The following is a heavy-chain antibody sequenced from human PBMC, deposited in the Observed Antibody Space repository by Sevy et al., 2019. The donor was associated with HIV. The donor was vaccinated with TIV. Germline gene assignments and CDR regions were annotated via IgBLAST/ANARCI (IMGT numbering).Heavy chain of an antibody. Sequence: GRSLRLSCAASGFTFSSYGMHWVRQAPGKGLEWVAVIWYDGSNKYYADSVKGRFTISRDNSKNTLYLQMNSLRAEDTAVYYCARSVSGSGWYFDYWGQGTLVTVSS. CDR2: IWYDGSNK. V-gene: IGHV3-33*01. D-gene: IGHD6-19*01. CDR1: GFTFSSYG. CDR3: ARSVSGSGWYFDY. J-gene: IGHJ4*02.